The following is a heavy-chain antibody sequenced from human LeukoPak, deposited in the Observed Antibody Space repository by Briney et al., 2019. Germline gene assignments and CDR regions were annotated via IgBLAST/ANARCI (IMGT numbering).Heavy chain of an antibody. CDR1: GFIFSSYW. Sequence: PGGSLRLSCATSGFIFSSYWMCWVRQAPGKGLEWVANIKSDGSEEDYGDSVKGRFTISRDNAKNSLYLQMNSLRVEDTAVYYCARGDLWLEHWGQGSLVTVSS. CDR2: IKSDGSEE. V-gene: IGHV3-7*01. J-gene: IGHJ5*02. CDR3: ARGDLWLEH.